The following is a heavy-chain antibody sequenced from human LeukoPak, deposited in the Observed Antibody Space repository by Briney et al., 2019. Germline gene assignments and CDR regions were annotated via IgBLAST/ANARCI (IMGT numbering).Heavy chain of an antibody. V-gene: IGHV3-66*01. D-gene: IGHD3-3*01. CDR3: ARGAYDFWGGYGSPLDY. Sequence: GSLRLSCAASGFTVSSNYMSWVRQAPGKGLEWVSVIYSGGSTYYADSVKGRFAISRDNSKNTLYLQMNSLRAEDTAVYYCARGAYDFWGGYGSPLDYWGQGTLVTVSS. CDR1: GFTVSSNY. CDR2: IYSGGST. J-gene: IGHJ4*02.